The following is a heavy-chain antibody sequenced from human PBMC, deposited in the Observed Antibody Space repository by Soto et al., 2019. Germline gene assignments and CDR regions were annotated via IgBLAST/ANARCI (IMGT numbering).Heavy chain of an antibody. CDR1: GFTSNYHA. CDR2: ISSNGENT. CDR3: AKNQGGELVPLATVDWFDR. Sequence: RVSLRLSCSASGFTSNYHAMNWVRQAPGKGLEWVSTISSNGENTHYADSVKGRFIISSDNSSNTVDLQMNSLRVEDTAVYYCAKNQGGELVPLATVDWFDRWGQRSVVTVYS. V-gene: IGHV3-23*01. J-gene: IGHJ5*02. D-gene: IGHD3-16*01.